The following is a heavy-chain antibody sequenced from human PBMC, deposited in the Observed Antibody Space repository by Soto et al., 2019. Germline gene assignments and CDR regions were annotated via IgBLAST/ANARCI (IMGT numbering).Heavy chain of an antibody. CDR1: GYTFTGYY. Sequence: ASVKVSCKASGYTFTGYYIHWVRQAPGQGLEWMGWINPNNGGADYAQSFQGRVTMTRDTSISTVYMELSRLRFDDTAVYYCARVIRGAYYNSPLDTWGQGTVVTVSS. CDR2: INPNNGGA. J-gene: IGHJ5*02. V-gene: IGHV1-2*02. D-gene: IGHD3-10*01. CDR3: ARVIRGAYYNSPLDT.